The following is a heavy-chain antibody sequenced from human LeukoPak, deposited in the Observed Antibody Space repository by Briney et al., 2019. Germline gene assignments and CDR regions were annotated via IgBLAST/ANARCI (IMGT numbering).Heavy chain of an antibody. CDR2: ISSSRSYI. Sequence: GGSLRLSCAASGFTFSSYEMNWVRQAPGKGLEWVSYISSSRSYIHYADSVKGRFTISRDNAKNSLYLQMNSLRAEDTALYYCAREAFQFGQYYFDYWGQGTPVTVSS. V-gene: IGHV3-21*05. CDR3: AREAFQFGQYYFDY. CDR1: GFTFSSYE. J-gene: IGHJ4*02. D-gene: IGHD3-10*01.